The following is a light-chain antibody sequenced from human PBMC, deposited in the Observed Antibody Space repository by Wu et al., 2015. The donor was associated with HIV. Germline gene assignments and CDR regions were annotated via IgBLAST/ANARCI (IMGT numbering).Light chain of an antibody. V-gene: IGKV1-9*01. Sequence: IQLTQSPSSLSASVGDRVTVTCRASQDITSYLAWYQQKPGKAPKLLIYSASTLQSGVPSRFSGSGFGTDFTLTISSLQPEDFATYYCQQLNSYPLTFGGGTKVEIK. J-gene: IGKJ4*01. CDR1: QDITSY. CDR3: QQLNSYPLT. CDR2: SAS.